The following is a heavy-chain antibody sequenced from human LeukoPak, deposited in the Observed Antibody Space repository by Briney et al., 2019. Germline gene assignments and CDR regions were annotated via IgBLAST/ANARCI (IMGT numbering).Heavy chain of an antibody. J-gene: IGHJ5*02. CDR3: ARASRRRFDSTGHPT. Sequence: ASVKVSCKPSGDSFNKYDFNWVRQASGQGLEWMGWMDPASGDAGYAQKFQGRVSLTRNTSISTAYMELRSLRSEDSAVYYCARASRRRFDSTGHPTWGQGTLVTVSS. CDR1: GDSFNKYD. V-gene: IGHV1-8*01. D-gene: IGHD3-22*01. CDR2: MDPASGDA.